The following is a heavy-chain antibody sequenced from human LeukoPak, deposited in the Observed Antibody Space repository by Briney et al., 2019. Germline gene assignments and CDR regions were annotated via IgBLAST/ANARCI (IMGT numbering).Heavy chain of an antibody. V-gene: IGHV4-59*08. CDR2: VYYSGST. Sequence: SETLSLTCTVSGGSISSYYWSWIRQPPGMGLEWIGYVYYSGSTNYNPSLKSRVTISVDTSKNQFSLKLSSVTAADTAVYYCARRPAGGVYYVDLWGRGTLVTVSS. J-gene: IGHJ2*01. CDR1: GGSISSYY. D-gene: IGHD5/OR15-5a*01. CDR3: ARRPAGGVYYVDL.